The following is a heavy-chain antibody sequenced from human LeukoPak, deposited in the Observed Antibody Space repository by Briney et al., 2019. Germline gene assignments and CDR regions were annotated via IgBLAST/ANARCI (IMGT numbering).Heavy chain of an antibody. J-gene: IGHJ5*02. CDR1: GGSFSGYY. CDR3: ARPNHSNYLAKAAGFDP. Sequence: WETLSLTCAVYGGSFSGYYWSWIRQPPGKGLEWIGEIDHSGSATPNPSLKSRVTSSVDTSKNQFSLKLSSVTAADTAVDYCARPNHSNYLAKAAGFDPWGQGTLVTVSS. D-gene: IGHD4-11*01. V-gene: IGHV4-34*01. CDR2: IDHSGSA.